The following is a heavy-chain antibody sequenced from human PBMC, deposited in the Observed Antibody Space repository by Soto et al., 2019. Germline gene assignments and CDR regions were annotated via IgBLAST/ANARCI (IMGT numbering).Heavy chain of an antibody. D-gene: IGHD3-10*01. CDR2: ISVYSGDT. V-gene: IGHV1-18*04. CDR3: TRDPTCGSATYGRVGMDV. CDR1: GYSFSSYG. Sequence: VQLVQSETEVKKPGASVKVSCKASGYSFSSYGISWVRQPPGQGLEWMGWISVYSGDTKYTQNLQGRVTMTTDTATSTAYMAPRTLRFGATAVNYCTRDPTCGSATYGRVGMDVWGKGTTVIVSS. J-gene: IGHJ6*04.